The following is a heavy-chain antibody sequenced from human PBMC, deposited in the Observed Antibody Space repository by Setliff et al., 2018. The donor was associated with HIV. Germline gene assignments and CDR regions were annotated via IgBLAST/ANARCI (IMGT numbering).Heavy chain of an antibody. CDR2: IRSSGDT. J-gene: IGHJ4*02. CDR1: GGSISSTNYY. Sequence: SETLSLTCTVSGGSISSTNYYWGWIRQSPGKGLEWIASIRSSGDTYYNPSLQSRVIISVDTSNNQISLKLTSVTAADTAVYYCTIPASSLAPNWGRGTQVTVSS. V-gene: IGHV4-39*01. CDR3: TIPASSLAPN.